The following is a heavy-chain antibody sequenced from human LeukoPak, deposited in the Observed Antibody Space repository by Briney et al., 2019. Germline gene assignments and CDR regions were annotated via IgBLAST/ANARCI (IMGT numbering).Heavy chain of an antibody. CDR2: TYYRSTWYN. CDR1: GDSVSSNSVT. Sequence: LSQTLSLTCAISGDSVSSNSVTWNWIRQSPSRGLEWLGRTYYRSTWYNDYAVSVRGRITVNPDTSKNQFSLHLNSVTPEDTAVYYCARRLTQYDCFDPWGQGILATVSS. V-gene: IGHV6-1*01. CDR3: ARRLTQYDCFDP. D-gene: IGHD2-2*01. J-gene: IGHJ5*02.